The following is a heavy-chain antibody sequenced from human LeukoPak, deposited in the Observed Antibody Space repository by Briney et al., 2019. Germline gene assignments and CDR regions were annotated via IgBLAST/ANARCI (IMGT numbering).Heavy chain of an antibody. V-gene: IGHV1-8*01. CDR3: ARDDSSGPLDY. CDR2: MNPNSGAT. Sequence: ASVKVSCKASGYTFTSYDINWLRQATGQGPEWMGWMNPNSGATGYAQKFQGRVTMTRSTSINTAYMELSSLRSEDTAVYYCARDDSSGPLDYWGQGTLVTVSS. CDR1: GYTFTSYD. D-gene: IGHD3-22*01. J-gene: IGHJ4*02.